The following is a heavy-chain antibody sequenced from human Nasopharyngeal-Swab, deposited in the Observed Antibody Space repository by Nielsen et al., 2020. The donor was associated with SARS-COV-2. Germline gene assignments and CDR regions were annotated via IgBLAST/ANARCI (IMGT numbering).Heavy chain of an antibody. CDR3: AKESRRLLWFGEARGY. V-gene: IGHV3-23*01. CDR2: ISGSGGST. Sequence: GGSLRLSCAASGFTFSNYAMNWVRQVPGKGLEWVSAISGSGGSTYYADSVKGRFTISRDNSKNTLYLQMNSLRAEDTAVYYCAKESRRLLWFGEARGYWGQGTLVTVSS. D-gene: IGHD3-10*01. J-gene: IGHJ4*02. CDR1: GFTFSNYA.